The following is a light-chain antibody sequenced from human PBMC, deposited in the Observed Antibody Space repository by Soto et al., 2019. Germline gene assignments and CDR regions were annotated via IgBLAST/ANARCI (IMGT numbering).Light chain of an antibody. CDR1: SSDVGGYEY. CDR2: DVT. J-gene: IGLJ2*01. CDR3: SSYTNTLTLV. V-gene: IGLV2-14*01. Sequence: QSALTLLASLSGSPGQSIIISCTGTSSDVGGYEYVSWYQQHPGKAPKLMIYDVTVRPSGVSNRFSGSKSGNTASLTISGLQTEDEADYYCSSYTNTLTLVFGAGTKLTVL.